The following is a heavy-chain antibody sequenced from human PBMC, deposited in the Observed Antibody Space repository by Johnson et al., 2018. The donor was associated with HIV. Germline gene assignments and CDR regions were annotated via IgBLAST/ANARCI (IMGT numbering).Heavy chain of an antibody. Sequence: VQLVESGGGLVQPGGSLRLSCEASESTFSSYWMNWLRQAPGKGLEWVANIRQDGSEKYSVGSVKGRFTISRDNSKNSLYLQMNSLRTEDTALYYCVKGRRWLPYGGAFDIWGQGTMVTVSS. CDR2: IRQDGSEK. D-gene: IGHD4-23*01. J-gene: IGHJ3*02. CDR1: ESTFSSYW. CDR3: VKGRRWLPYGGAFDI. V-gene: IGHV3-7*03.